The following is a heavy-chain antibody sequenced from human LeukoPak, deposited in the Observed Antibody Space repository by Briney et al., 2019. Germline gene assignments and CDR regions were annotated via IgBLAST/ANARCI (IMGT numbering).Heavy chain of an antibody. D-gene: IGHD6-13*01. CDR2: IGTVGDT. J-gene: IGHJ2*01. CDR1: GFTFSSYD. CDR3: AREMGDKYSSSWALDL. V-gene: IGHV3-13*01. Sequence: PGGSLRLSCAASGFTFSSYDIHWVRQAAGKGLEWVSAIGTVGDTYYPGSVKGRFTISRENAKNSLYLQMNSLRAGDTAVYYCAREMGDKYSSSWALDLWGRGTLVTVSS.